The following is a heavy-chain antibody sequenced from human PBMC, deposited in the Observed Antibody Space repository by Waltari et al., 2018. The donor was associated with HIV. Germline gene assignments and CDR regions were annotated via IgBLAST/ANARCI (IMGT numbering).Heavy chain of an antibody. D-gene: IGHD4-17*01. J-gene: IGHJ5*01. CDR1: GFTFNRFW. CDR2: INGAGSDK. CDR3: ARDDYLDS. V-gene: IGHV3-7*01. Sequence: EVQLVESGGGLVQPGGSLRLSCTASGFTFNRFWMGWVRQAPGKGLELVADINGAGSDKYYVKSVKGRFTISRDNARNSLYLQMNSLTAEDTAIYYCARDDYLDSWGQGTLVTVSS.